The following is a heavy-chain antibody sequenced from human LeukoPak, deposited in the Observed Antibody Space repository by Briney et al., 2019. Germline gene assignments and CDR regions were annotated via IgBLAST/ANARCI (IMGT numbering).Heavy chain of an antibody. J-gene: IGHJ6*02. Sequence: SETLSLTCAVYGGSSRGYYWNWLWIRQPPGKGLEWIGYIYYSGSTYYNPSLKSRVTISVDTSKNQFSLKLSSVTAADTAVYYCARDSRLHYYGMDVWGQGTTVTVSS. CDR3: ARDSRLHYYGMDV. CDR1: GGSSRGYYWN. V-gene: IGHV4-30-4*01. CDR2: IYYSGST.